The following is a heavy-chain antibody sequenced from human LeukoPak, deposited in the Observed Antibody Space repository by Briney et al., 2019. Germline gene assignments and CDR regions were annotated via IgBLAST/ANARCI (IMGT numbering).Heavy chain of an antibody. J-gene: IGHJ3*02. CDR2: IKQDGSEK. V-gene: IGHV3-7*04. CDR3: ARALLTMIVVSPIRGGAFDI. Sequence: GGSLRFSCAGSGFNFRSYCMTWVRQAPGKGLEWVANIKQDGSEKYYVDSVKGRFTISRDNAKNSLYLQMNSLRAEDTAVYYCARALLTMIVVSPIRGGAFDIWGQGTLVTVSS. D-gene: IGHD3-22*01. CDR1: GFNFRSYC.